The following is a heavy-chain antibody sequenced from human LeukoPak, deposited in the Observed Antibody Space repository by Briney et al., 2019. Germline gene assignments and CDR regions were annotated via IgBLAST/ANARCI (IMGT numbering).Heavy chain of an antibody. V-gene: IGHV1-18*01. CDR3: ARASSAIVGATNDYYYYYMDV. D-gene: IGHD1-26*01. CDR2: ISAYNGNT. J-gene: IGHJ6*03. CDR1: GYTFTSYG. Sequence: ASVKVSCKASGYTFTSYGISWVRQAPGQGLEWMGWISAYNGNTNYAQKLQGRVTMTTDTSTSTAYMELRSLRSEDTAVYYCARASSAIVGATNDYYYYYMDVWGKGTTVTISS.